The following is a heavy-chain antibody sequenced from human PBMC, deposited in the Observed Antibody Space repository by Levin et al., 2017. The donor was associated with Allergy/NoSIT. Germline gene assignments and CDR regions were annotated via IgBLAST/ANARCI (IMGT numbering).Heavy chain of an antibody. Sequence: RSSETLSLTCTVSGGSISSYYWSWIRQPPGKGLEWIGYIYYSGSTNYNPSLKSRVTISVDTSKNQFSLKLSSVTAADTAVYYCARELRYFDWLPRGGYFDYWGQGTLVTVSS. D-gene: IGHD3-9*01. CDR3: ARELRYFDWLPRGGYFDY. J-gene: IGHJ4*02. CDR1: GGSISSYY. V-gene: IGHV4-59*01. CDR2: IYYSGST.